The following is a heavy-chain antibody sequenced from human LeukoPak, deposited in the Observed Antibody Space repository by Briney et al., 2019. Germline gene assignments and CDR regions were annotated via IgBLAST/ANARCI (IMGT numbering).Heavy chain of an antibody. Sequence: SETLSLTCTVSGGSISSYYWSWIRQPPGKGLEWIGYIYYSGSTNYNPSLKSRVTISVDTSKNQFSLKLSSVTAADTAVYYCAGGRTVAFHCGGDCYPESIQHWGQGTLVTVSS. V-gene: IGHV4-59*08. CDR2: IYYSGST. CDR1: GGSISSYY. D-gene: IGHD2-21*02. J-gene: IGHJ1*01. CDR3: AGGRTVAFHCGGDCYPESIQH.